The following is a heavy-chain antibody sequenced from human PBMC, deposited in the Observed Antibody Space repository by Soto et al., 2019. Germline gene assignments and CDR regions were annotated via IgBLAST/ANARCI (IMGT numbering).Heavy chain of an antibody. J-gene: IGHJ6*03. D-gene: IGHD3-3*01. CDR3: ARLSTAVTIFGVVPPYYYYMDV. Sequence: QLQLQESGPGLVKPSETLSLTCTVSGGSISSSSYYWGWIRQPPGKGLEWIGSIYYSGSTYYNPSLKSRVTISVDTSKNQFSLKLSSVTAADTAVYYCARLSTAVTIFGVVPPYYYYMDVWGKGTTVTVSS. CDR1: GGSISSSSYY. V-gene: IGHV4-39*01. CDR2: IYYSGST.